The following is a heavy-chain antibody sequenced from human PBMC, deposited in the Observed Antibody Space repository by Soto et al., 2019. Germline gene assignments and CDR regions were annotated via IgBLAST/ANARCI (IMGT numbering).Heavy chain of an antibody. D-gene: IGHD7-27*01. CDR2: IDPSDSYT. J-gene: IGHJ4*02. CDR3: AILGTGPFDY. Sequence: GESRKISCKGSGYSFTSYWNSWVRQMPGKGLEWMGRIDPSDSYTNYSPSFQGHVTISADKSISTAYLQWSSLKASDTAMYYCAILGTGPFDYWGQGTLVTVSS. V-gene: IGHV5-10-1*01. CDR1: GYSFTSYW.